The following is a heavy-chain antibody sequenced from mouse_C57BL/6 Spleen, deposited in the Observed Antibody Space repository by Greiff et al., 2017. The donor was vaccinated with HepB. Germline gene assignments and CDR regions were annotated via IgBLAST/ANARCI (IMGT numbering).Heavy chain of an antibody. CDR3: TIDDYSSYVYQYFYALDQ. CDR2: ISSGGDYI. V-gene: IGHV5-9-1*02. J-gene: IGHJ4*01. Sequence: EVQRVVSGAVLVKPGGSLKLSCAASGFTLSSYAMSWVRQTPEKRLEWVAYISSGGDYIYYADTVKGRFTIARDNARNTLYLQVSSLKSEDTAMYYCTIDDYSSYVYQYFYALDQRGRGTSGPDSS. CDR1: GFTLSSYA. D-gene: IGHD1-1*01.